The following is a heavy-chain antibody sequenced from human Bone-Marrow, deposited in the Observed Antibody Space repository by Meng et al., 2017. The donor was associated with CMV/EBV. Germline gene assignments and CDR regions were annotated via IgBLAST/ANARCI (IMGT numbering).Heavy chain of an antibody. CDR2: INHSGST. V-gene: IGHV4-34*01. Sequence: SETLSLSCTVSGGSISSYYWSWIRQPPGKGLEWIGEINHSGSTNYNPSLKSRVTISVDTSKNQFSLKLSSVTAADTAVYYCARRVLNKGWAWFDPWSQGTLVTVSS. CDR1: GGSISSYY. D-gene: IGHD6-19*01. CDR3: ARRVLNKGWAWFDP. J-gene: IGHJ5*02.